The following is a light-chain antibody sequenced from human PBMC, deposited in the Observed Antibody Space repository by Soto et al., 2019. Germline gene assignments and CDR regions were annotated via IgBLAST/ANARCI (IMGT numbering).Light chain of an antibody. V-gene: IGKV3-11*01. J-gene: IGKJ4*01. CDR1: QSVSSY. CDR3: QQRSNWPPLT. Sequence: EIVSTQSPATLSLSPWERATLSCRASQSVSSYLAWYQQKPGQAPRLLIYDASNRATGIPARFSGSGSGTDFTLTISSLEPEDFAVYYCQQRSNWPPLTFGGGTKVDI. CDR2: DAS.